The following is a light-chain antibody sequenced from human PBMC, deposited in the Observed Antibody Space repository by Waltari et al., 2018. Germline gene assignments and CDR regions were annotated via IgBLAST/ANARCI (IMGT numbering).Light chain of an antibody. CDR2: AAS. CDR1: QDISNY. V-gene: IGKV1-27*01. Sequence: IQMTQSPRSLSASVGDRVTMSCRASQDISNYVAWYQQKPGKVPKIMIYAASTLQSGVPSRFSGSGYGAEFTLTISNLQPEDVATYYCQKYGSAPGTFGQGTKVEIK. CDR3: QKYGSAPGT. J-gene: IGKJ1*01.